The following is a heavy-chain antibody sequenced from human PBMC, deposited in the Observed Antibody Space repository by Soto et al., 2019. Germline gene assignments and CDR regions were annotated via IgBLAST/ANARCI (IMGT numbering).Heavy chain of an antibody. CDR3: ARHGGRYCSGGTCYIYWHFDL. V-gene: IGHV4-59*08. D-gene: IGHD2-15*01. J-gene: IGHJ2*01. CDR1: GGSISTYY. Sequence: QVQLQESGPGLVKPSETLSLTCTVSGGSISTYYWSWIRQPPGKGLEWIGYIYDSRSTDYNPSLKHRVTISVDTAKNQFSLKLSSVTAADTAVYYCARHGGRYCSGGTCYIYWHFDLWGRGTLVTVSS. CDR2: IYDSRST.